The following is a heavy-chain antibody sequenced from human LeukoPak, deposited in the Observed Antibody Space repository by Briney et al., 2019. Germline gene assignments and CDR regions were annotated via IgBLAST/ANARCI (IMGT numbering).Heavy chain of an antibody. CDR3: ARDFISSTGSYAMDV. Sequence: GASVKVSCKASGYTFTSYYMHWVRQAPGQGLEWMGIINPSGGSTSYAQKFQGRVTMTRDTSTSTVYMELSSLRSEDTAVYYCARDFISSTGSYAMDVWGQGTTVTVSS. J-gene: IGHJ6*02. V-gene: IGHV1-46*01. CDR2: INPSGGST. D-gene: IGHD6-19*01. CDR1: GYTFTSYY.